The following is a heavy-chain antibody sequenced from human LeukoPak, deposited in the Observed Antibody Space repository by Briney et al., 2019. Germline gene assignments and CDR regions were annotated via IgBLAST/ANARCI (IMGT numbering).Heavy chain of an antibody. Sequence: EASVKVSCKASGYTFTSYGISWVRQAPGQGLEWMGWISAYNGNTNYAQKFQGRVTMTTDTHTSTAYMELRSLRSDDTAAYYCARVPIPELLWVGEEQGGYYYYYMDVWGKGTTVTISS. CDR2: ISAYNGNT. D-gene: IGHD3-10*01. J-gene: IGHJ6*03. CDR1: GYTFTSYG. V-gene: IGHV1-18*01. CDR3: ARVPIPELLWVGEEQGGYYYYYMDV.